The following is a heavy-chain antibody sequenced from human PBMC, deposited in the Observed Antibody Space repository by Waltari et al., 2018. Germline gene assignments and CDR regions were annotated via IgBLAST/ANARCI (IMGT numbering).Heavy chain of an antibody. Sequence: QVQLVQSGAEVKKPGASVKVSCKASGYTFTSYGISWVRQAPGQGLEWMGWISAYNGNTNYAQKLQGRVTMTTDTSTSTAYMELRSLRSDDTAVYYCARVSYDYVWGSYRYRQEGYWGQGTLVTVSS. CDR2: ISAYNGNT. CDR3: ARVSYDYVWGSYRYRQEGY. D-gene: IGHD3-16*02. V-gene: IGHV1-18*01. J-gene: IGHJ4*02. CDR1: GYTFTSYG.